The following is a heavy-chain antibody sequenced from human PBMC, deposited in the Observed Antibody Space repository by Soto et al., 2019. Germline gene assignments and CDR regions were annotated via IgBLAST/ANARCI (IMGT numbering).Heavy chain of an antibody. V-gene: IGHV1-69*12. CDR3: ARGVEMATIPLGYYYGMDV. D-gene: IGHD2-21*01. CDR2: IIPIFGTA. CDR1: GGTFSSYA. J-gene: IGHJ6*02. Sequence: QVQLVQSGAEVKKPGSSVKVSCKASGGTFSSYAISWVRQAPGQGLEWMGGIIPIFGTANYAQKFQGRVTIAADESTSTAYMERDSLRSEDTAVYYRARGVEMATIPLGYYYGMDVWGQGTTVTVYS.